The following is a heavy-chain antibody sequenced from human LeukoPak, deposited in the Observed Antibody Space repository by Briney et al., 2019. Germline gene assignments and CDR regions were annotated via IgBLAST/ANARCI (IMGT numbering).Heavy chain of an antibody. V-gene: IGHV3-23*01. CDR1: GFTFSSYA. D-gene: IGHD2-2*02. CDR3: AKGPTKGYCSSTSCYIGDWFDP. J-gene: IGHJ5*02. Sequence: GGSLRLSCAASGFTFSSYAMSWVRQAPGKGLEWVSAISGSGGSTYYADSVKGRFTISRDNSKNTLYLQMNSLRAEDTAVYYCAKGPTKGYCSSTSCYIGDWFDPWGQGTLVTVSS. CDR2: ISGSGGST.